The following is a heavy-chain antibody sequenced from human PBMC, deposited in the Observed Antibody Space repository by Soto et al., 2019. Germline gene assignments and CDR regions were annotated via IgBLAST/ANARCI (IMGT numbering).Heavy chain of an antibody. CDR1: GFSFSSIGEG. J-gene: IGHJ6*02. V-gene: IGHV2-5*02. D-gene: IGHD2-21*02. CDR3: VQSRCGGDCLQSYSSHSYYGLDV. Sequence: QITLKESGPTLEKPTQTLTLTCTFPGFSFSSIGEGVGWIRQPPGKALEWLALIFWDDDKRYSPSLKSRLTITKDTSKTQVVLTMTIMDPVDTATYYCVQSRCGGDCLQSYSSHSYYGLDVWGQGTTVTVSS. CDR2: IFWDDDK.